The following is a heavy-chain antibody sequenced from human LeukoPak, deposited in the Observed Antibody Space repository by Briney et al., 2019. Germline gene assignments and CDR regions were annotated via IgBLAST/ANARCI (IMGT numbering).Heavy chain of an antibody. V-gene: IGHV3-23*01. CDR1: GFTFSDYA. D-gene: IGHD2-15*01. Sequence: PGGSLRLSCAASGFTFSDYAMTWVRQAPGKGLEWVSTISGSGGSTYYADSVKGRFTISRDNSQNTLYLQMNSLRAEDTAVYYCAKASRYCSGGSCYWPPGSAVGYWGQGTLVTVSS. CDR3: AKASRYCSGGSCYWPPGSAVGY. CDR2: ISGSGGST. J-gene: IGHJ4*02.